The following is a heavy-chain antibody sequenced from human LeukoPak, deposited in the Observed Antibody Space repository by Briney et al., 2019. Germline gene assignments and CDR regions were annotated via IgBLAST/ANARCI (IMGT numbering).Heavy chain of an antibody. Sequence: SETLSLTCTVSGGSISSSSYYWGWIRQPPGKGLEWIGSIYYSGSTYYNPSLKSRVTISVDTPKNQFSLKLSSVTAADTAVYYCARQPATDLYYGSGSYYNRWGQGTLVTVSS. V-gene: IGHV4-39*01. CDR2: IYYSGST. CDR1: GGSISSSSYY. CDR3: ARQPATDLYYGSGSYYNR. D-gene: IGHD3-10*01. J-gene: IGHJ4*02.